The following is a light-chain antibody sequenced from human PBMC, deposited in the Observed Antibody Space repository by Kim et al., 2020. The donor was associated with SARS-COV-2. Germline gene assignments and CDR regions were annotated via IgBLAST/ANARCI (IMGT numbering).Light chain of an antibody. J-gene: IGLJ2*01. V-gene: IGLV2-8*01. CDR1: SSDVGGYNY. CDR2: EVS. Sequence: GQSVTISCPGTSSDVGGYNYVSWYQQHPAKAPKLMIYEVSKRPSGVPDRFSGSKSGNTASLTVSGLQAEDEADYYCSSYAGSNNLVFGGGTQLTVL. CDR3: SSYAGSNNLV.